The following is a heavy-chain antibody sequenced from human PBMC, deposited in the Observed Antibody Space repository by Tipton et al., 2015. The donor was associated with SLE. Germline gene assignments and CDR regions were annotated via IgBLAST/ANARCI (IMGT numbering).Heavy chain of an antibody. CDR1: GDSINGYY. Sequence: TLSLTCTVSGDSINGYYWSWIRQPPGKGLGWIGSIYYTGTTTYYNSFLKSRVTMSVDTSKNQFSLRLTSVIAADTAVYYCARLHGYSYGLNWFDPWGQETLISVSS. D-gene: IGHD5-18*01. CDR3: ARLHGYSYGLNWFDP. J-gene: IGHJ5*02. V-gene: IGHV4-59*04. CDR2: IYYTGTTT.